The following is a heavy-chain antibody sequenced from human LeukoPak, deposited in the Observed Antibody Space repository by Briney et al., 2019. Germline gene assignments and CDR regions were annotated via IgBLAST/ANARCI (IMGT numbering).Heavy chain of an antibody. CDR3: ARVEWFGELSPFDI. J-gene: IGHJ3*02. V-gene: IGHV4-59*12. D-gene: IGHD3-10*01. CDR2: IYYSGST. Sequence: SETLSLTCTVSGGSISGYYWSWVRQPPGKGLDWIGYIYYSGSTNYNPSLKSRVTISVDTSKNQFSLKLSSVTAADTAVYYCARVEWFGELSPFDIWGQGTMVTVSS. CDR1: GGSISGYY.